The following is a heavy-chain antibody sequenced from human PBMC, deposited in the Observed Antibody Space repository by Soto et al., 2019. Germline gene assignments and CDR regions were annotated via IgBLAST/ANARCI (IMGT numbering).Heavy chain of an antibody. CDR3: ARDGPYYDGMDV. CDR2: IDYSGST. CDR1: GGSITNTDYY. V-gene: IGHV4-30-4*01. Sequence: QVQLQESGPGLVKPSQTLSLTCSVSGGSITNTDYYWNWIRQSPGKGLEWIGSIDYSGSTYYNPSLKSRVIISADTSKNLFSLELRSVTAADTALYFCARDGPYYDGMDVWGQGTTVTVSS. J-gene: IGHJ6*02.